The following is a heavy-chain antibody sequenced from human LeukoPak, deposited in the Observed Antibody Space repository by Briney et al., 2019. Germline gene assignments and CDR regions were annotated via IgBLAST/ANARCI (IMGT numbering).Heavy chain of an antibody. V-gene: IGHV3-53*01. CDR3: ATDSSGYYSDAFDI. D-gene: IGHD3-22*01. J-gene: IGHJ3*02. CDR1: GLTDRSIY. Sequence: GGSLRLSCSVCGLTDRSIYMRWARQAPGKGLEWVSVIYSGGSTYYADSVKGRFTISRDNSKNTLYLQMNSLRAEDTGVYYYATDSSGYYSDAFDIWGQGTMVTVSS. CDR2: IYSGGST.